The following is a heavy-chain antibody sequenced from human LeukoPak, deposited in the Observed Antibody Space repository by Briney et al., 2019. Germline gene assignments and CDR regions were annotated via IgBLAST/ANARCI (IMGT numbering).Heavy chain of an antibody. J-gene: IGHJ4*02. D-gene: IGHD3-22*01. CDR1: GFTFSSYA. CDR2: ISGSGDNT. CDR3: ARGHSSGYYLKY. V-gene: IGHV3-23*01. Sequence: PGGSLRLSCAASGFTFSSYAMSWVRQARGKGLEWVSAISGSGDNTYYADSVKGRFTISRDNSKNSLYLQMNSLRAEDTAVYYCARGHSSGYYLKYWGQGTLVTVSS.